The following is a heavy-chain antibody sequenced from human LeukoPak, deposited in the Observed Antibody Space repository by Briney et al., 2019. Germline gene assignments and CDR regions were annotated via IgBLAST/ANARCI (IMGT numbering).Heavy chain of an antibody. V-gene: IGHV4-39*01. CDR3: ARRVAAADVRFDP. J-gene: IGHJ5*02. CDR2: IYYSGST. CDR1: GGSISISSYY. D-gene: IGHD6-13*01. Sequence: PSETLSLTCTVSGGSISISSYYWGWIRQPPGKGLEWIGSIYYSGSTYYNPSLKSRVTISVDTSKNQFSLKLSSVTAADTAVYYCARRVAAADVRFDPWGQGTLVTVSS.